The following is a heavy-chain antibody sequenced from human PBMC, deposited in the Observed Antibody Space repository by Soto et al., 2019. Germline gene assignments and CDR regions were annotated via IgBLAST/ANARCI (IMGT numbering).Heavy chain of an antibody. V-gene: IGHV3-23*01. D-gene: IGHD6-19*01. CDR3: ARRSSGWYFDY. J-gene: IGHJ4*02. Sequence: EVQLLESGGGLVQPGGSLRLSCAASGFTFSSYAMTWVRQAPGKGLEWVSVISGSGGSTYYADSVKGRFTISRDNSKNTLYLQMSSLRAEDTAVYYCARRSSGWYFDYWGQGTLVTVSS. CDR1: GFTFSSYA. CDR2: ISGSGGST.